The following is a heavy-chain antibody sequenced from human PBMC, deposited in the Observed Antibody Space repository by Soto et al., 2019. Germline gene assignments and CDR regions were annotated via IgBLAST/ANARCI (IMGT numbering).Heavy chain of an antibody. CDR3: AHKGPEDWPLDY. Sequence: QITLKESGPTLVKPTQTLTLTCTFSGFSLSTSGVGVGWIRQPPGKALEWLAVIYWDDNKHYSPSQRSRLTITKDTSKNQVVLTMTNMDPMDTGTYYCAHKGPEDWPLDYWGQGTLVTVSS. CDR2: IYWDDNK. J-gene: IGHJ4*02. V-gene: IGHV2-5*02. D-gene: IGHD3-9*01. CDR1: GFSLSTSGVG.